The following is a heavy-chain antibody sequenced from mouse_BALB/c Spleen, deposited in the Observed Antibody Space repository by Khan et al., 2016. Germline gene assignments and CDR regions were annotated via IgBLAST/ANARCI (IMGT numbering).Heavy chain of an antibody. CDR3: SRERWLLGYFDY. CDR2: IDPANDNT. V-gene: IGHV14-3*02. D-gene: IGHD2-3*01. Sequence: VQLKQSGAELVKPGASVKLSCTASGFNIKDTYMHWMIQRPAQGLEWIGRIDPANDNTQYDPKFQGKATITADTSSHTAYMQLNSLTSEGSAVYYCSRERWLLGYFDYWGQGTTLTVSS. CDR1: GFNIKDTY. J-gene: IGHJ2*01.